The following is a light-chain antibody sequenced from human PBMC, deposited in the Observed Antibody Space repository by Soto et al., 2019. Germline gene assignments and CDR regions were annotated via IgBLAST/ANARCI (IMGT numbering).Light chain of an antibody. Sequence: IQMTQSPSSLSASLGDRVTITCRASQGIRNDLGWYQQKPGKATDLLIYAASRLQSGVPSRFSGNGSDTDFILTISSLQPEDFATYYCLQNYNYPRTFGQGTRLEN. CDR3: LQNYNYPRT. V-gene: IGKV1-6*01. CDR2: AAS. CDR1: QGIRND. J-gene: IGKJ5*01.